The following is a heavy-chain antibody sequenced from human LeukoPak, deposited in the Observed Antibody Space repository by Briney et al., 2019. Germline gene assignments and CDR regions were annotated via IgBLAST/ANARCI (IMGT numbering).Heavy chain of an antibody. Sequence: GGSLRLSCAASGFTFSSYWMHWVRHAPGKGLVWVSRINTDDSRTIYADSVKGRFTISRDNAKNTLYLHMSSLRVEDTAVYYCAREAYYDSSGYGYWGQGTLVTVSS. CDR3: AREAYYDSSGYGY. V-gene: IGHV3-74*01. J-gene: IGHJ4*02. D-gene: IGHD3-22*01. CDR1: GFTFSSYW. CDR2: INTDDSRT.